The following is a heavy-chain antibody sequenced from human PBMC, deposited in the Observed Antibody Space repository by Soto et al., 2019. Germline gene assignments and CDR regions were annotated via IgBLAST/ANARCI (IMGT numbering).Heavy chain of an antibody. J-gene: IGHJ4*01. D-gene: IGHD6-19*01. Sequence: QVQLQESGPGLVKPSQTLSLTCTVSGGSISNGGYYWSWIRQPPGKALEWIGYIHHSGYIYYNPSVKSRVTMSVDMTVNQFSLKLSSVTAADTAVYYCAGEATGGSGWYDYLYFLGHGTLVTVSS. CDR1: GGSISNGGYY. V-gene: IGHV4-30-4*01. CDR3: AGEATGGSGWYDYLYF. CDR2: IHHSGYI.